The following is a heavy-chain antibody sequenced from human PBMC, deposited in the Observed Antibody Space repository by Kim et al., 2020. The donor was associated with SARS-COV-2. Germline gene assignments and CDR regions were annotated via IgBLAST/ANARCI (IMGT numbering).Heavy chain of an antibody. V-gene: IGHV1-2*06. CDR2: INPNSGGT. Sequence: ASVKVSCKASGYTFTGYYMYWVRQAPGQGLEWMGRINPNSGGTNYAQKFQGRVTMTRDTSINTAYMELSRLRSDDTAVYYCARDTEDWLLPPFDYWGQGTLVTVSS. J-gene: IGHJ4*02. CDR1: GYTFTGYY. D-gene: IGHD3-9*01. CDR3: ARDTEDWLLPPFDY.